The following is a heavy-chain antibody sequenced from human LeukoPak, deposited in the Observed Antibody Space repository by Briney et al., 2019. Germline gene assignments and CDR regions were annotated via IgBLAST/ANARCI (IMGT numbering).Heavy chain of an antibody. Sequence: GGSLRLSCAASGFTFSSYSMNWVRQAPGKGLEWVSSISDSGSSTYYADSVKGRFTISRDNSRNTLYLQVRSLRAEDTAVYYCARGGQVGAGTRAFHVWGQGTMVTVSS. CDR3: ARGGQVGAGTRAFHV. D-gene: IGHD1-26*01. V-gene: IGHV3-23*01. J-gene: IGHJ3*01. CDR2: ISDSGSST. CDR1: GFTFSSYS.